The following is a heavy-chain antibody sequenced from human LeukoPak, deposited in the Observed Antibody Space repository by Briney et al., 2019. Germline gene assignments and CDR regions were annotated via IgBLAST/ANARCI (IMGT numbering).Heavy chain of an antibody. V-gene: IGHV3-15*01. CDR1: GFTFSNAW. J-gene: IGHJ4*02. D-gene: IGHD3-22*01. CDR2: IKSKTDGGTT. Sequence: GGSLSHFCAASGFTFSNAWMSWVRQAPGKGLEWVGRIKSKTDGGTTDYAAPVKGRFTISRDDSQNTLYLQMNSLQTEDTAVYYCTTDLTYYYDSSGYYSVSGVDYWAQETLHTVSS. CDR3: TTDLTYYYDSSGYYSVSGVDY.